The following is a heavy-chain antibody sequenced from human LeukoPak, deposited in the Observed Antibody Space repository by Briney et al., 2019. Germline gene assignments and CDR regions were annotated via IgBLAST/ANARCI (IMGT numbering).Heavy chain of an antibody. CDR1: GGSISSGGYY. V-gene: IGHV4-39*07. CDR3: ARGAIFGVVITIFDY. J-gene: IGHJ4*02. D-gene: IGHD3-3*01. CDR2: INHSGST. Sequence: KSSETLSLTCTVSGGSISSGGYYWSWIRQPPGKGLEWIGEINHSGSTNYNPSLKSRVTISVDTSKNQFSLKLSSVTAADTAVYYCARGAIFGVVITIFDYWGQGTLVTVSS.